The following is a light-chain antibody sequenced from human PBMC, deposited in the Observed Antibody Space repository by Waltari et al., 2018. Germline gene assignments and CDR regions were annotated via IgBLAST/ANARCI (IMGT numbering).Light chain of an antibody. CDR3: QHYATSPEMYT. CDR2: AAS. Sequence: EIELTQSPGTLSLSPGERATLSCRASQSVSSRHLAWYQHGPGKAPRLLIIAASTRATGITDRFSGSGSGTDFTLTISRLEPEDFAVYYCQHYATSPEMYTFGQGTKLEIK. CDR1: QSVSSRH. V-gene: IGKV3-20*01. J-gene: IGKJ2*01.